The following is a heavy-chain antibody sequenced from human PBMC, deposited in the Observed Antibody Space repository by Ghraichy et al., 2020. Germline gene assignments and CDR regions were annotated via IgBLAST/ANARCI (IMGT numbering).Heavy chain of an antibody. CDR1: GFTFSSYS. J-gene: IGHJ5*02. Sequence: LSLTCAASGFTFSSYSMNWVRQAPGKGLEWVSSISSSSSYIYYADSVKGRFTISRDNAKNSLYLQMNSLRAEDTAVYYCARDTTTGGFTVVTPGWFDPGGEGTLLTVSS. D-gene: IGHD4-23*01. V-gene: IGHV3-21*01. CDR3: ARDTTTGGFTVVTPGWFDP. CDR2: ISSSSSYI.